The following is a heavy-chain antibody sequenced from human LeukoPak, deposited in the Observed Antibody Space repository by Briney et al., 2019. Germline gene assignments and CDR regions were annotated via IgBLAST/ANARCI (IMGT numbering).Heavy chain of an antibody. CDR2: INPSGGSA. J-gene: IGHJ4*02. CDR1: GYTFTSYY. V-gene: IGHV1-46*01. D-gene: IGHD6-13*01. CDR3: ARDQVAAAGHDY. Sequence: VASVKVSCKASGYTFTSYYMHWVRQAPGQGLEWMGIINPSGGSASYAQKFQGRVTMTRDTSTSTVYMELSSLRAEDTAVYYCARDQVAAAGHDYWGQGTLVTVSS.